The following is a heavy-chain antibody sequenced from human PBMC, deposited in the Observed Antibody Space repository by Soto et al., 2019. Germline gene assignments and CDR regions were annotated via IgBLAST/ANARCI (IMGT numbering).Heavy chain of an antibody. J-gene: IGHJ4*02. CDR3: ARDRHSTAWIDGY. Sequence: PGGSLRLSCAASGFTFSDYYMSWIRQAPGKGLEWVSYISNSGSTIYYADSVKGRFTISRDNAKNSLYLQMNSLRAEDTAVYYCARDRHSTAWIDGYWGQGTLVTVSS. CDR1: GFTFSDYY. CDR2: ISNSGSTI. V-gene: IGHV3-11*01. D-gene: IGHD6-19*01.